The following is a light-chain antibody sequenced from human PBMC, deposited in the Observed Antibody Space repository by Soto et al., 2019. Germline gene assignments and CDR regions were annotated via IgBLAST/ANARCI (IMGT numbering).Light chain of an antibody. CDR2: GNS. CDR3: QSYDSSRSGVVV. V-gene: IGLV1-40*01. CDR1: SSNIGAGYD. J-gene: IGLJ2*01. Sequence: QPVLTQPPSVSGAPGQRVTISCTGSSSNIGAGYDVHWYQQLPGTAPKLLIYGNSNRPSGVPDRFSGSKSGTSASLAITGLQAEDEADYYCQSYDSSRSGVVVFGGGTKLTVL.